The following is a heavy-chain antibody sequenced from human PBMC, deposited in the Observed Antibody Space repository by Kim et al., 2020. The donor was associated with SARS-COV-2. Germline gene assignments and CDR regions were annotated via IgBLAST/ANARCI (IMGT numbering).Heavy chain of an antibody. Sequence: RKSLGTISVDTSKNQFSLKLSSVTAADTAVYYCARGYGDYFFPYYYGMDVWGQGTTVTVSS. J-gene: IGHJ6*02. CDR3: ARGYGDYFFPYYYGMDV. V-gene: IGHV4-31*01. D-gene: IGHD4-17*01.